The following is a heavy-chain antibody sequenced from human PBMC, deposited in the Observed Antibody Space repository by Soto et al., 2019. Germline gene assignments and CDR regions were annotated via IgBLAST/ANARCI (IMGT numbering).Heavy chain of an antibody. V-gene: IGHV4-30-2*01. J-gene: IGHJ5*02. CDR2: IYHSGST. Sequence: PSETLSLTCTVSGGSISRGGYYWSWIRQHPGKGLEWIGYIYHSGSTNYNPSLKSRVTISVDRSKNQFSLKLSSVTAADTAVYYCARDLRYSSGDNWFDPWGQGTLVTVSS. CDR3: ARDLRYSSGDNWFDP. CDR1: GGSISRGGYY. D-gene: IGHD6-19*01.